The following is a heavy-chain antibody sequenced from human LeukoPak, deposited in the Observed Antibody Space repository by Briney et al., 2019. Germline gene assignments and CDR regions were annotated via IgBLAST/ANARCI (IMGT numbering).Heavy chain of an antibody. CDR2: ISSRGTNM. V-gene: IGHV3-48*03. D-gene: IGHD6-19*01. Sequence: GGSLRLSCTASGFTFSEFEMNWVRQAPGKGLEWVSYISSRGTNMYYADSIKGRFAISRDNAENSLSLQMNSLRAEDTAIYYCATLRWGSGRYAGDYWGQGILVTVSS. J-gene: IGHJ4*02. CDR3: ATLRWGSGRYAGDY. CDR1: GFTFSEFE.